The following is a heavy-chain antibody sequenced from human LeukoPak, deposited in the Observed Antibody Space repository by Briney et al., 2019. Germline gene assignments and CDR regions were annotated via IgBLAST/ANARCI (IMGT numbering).Heavy chain of an antibody. CDR3: ARGYCSSTSCLPRPRNWFDP. Sequence: ASVKVSCKASGYTFTNYYMHWVRQAPGQGLEWMGIINPSGGSTSYAQKFQGRVTMTRDTSTSTVYMELSSLRSEDTAVYYCARGYCSSTSCLPRPRNWFDPWGQGTLVTVSS. J-gene: IGHJ5*02. D-gene: IGHD2-2*01. CDR1: GYTFTNYY. V-gene: IGHV1-46*01. CDR2: INPSGGST.